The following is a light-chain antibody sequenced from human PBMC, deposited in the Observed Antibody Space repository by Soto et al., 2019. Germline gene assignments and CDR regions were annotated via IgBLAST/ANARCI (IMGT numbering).Light chain of an antibody. CDR1: QGISSY. Sequence: DIQLTQSPSFLSASVGDRVTITCRASQGISSYLAWYQRKPGKAPKLLIYDASTLQSGVPSRFSGSGSGTEFTLTVSSRQPEGFATYNCQLLNSYPPWTFGEGTKVEIK. J-gene: IGKJ1*01. CDR2: DAS. V-gene: IGKV1-9*01. CDR3: QLLNSYPPWT.